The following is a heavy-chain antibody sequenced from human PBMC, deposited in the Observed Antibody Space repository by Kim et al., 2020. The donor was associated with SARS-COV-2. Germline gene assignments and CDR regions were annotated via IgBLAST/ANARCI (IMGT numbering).Heavy chain of an antibody. CDR2: INHSGSI. D-gene: IGHD2-21*02. J-gene: IGHJ2*01. CDR3: ARAPGRGGDRPRYFDL. CDR1: GVSFSGSY. Sequence: SETLSLTCAVYGVSFSGSYWSWIRQPPGKGLEWIGEINHSGSINYNPSLKSRVTISVDTSKNQFSLKLSSVTAADTAVYYCARAPGRGGDRPRYFDLWGRGTLVTVSS. V-gene: IGHV4-34*01.